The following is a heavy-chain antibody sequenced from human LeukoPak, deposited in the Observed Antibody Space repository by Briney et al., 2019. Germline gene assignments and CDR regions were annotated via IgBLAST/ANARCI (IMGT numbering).Heavy chain of an antibody. Sequence: PGKVSCKASGYTFTGYYMHWVRQAPGHGLEWRGGINPKSGGTNYAQRFQGRVTMTRDTSISPAHMELRRLRSDDTAVYYCARVPPPITMVRGVINWFDPWGQGTLVTVSS. CDR1: GYTFTGYY. J-gene: IGHJ5*02. V-gene: IGHV1-2*02. CDR3: ARVPPPITMVRGVINWFDP. CDR2: INPKSGGT. D-gene: IGHD3-10*01.